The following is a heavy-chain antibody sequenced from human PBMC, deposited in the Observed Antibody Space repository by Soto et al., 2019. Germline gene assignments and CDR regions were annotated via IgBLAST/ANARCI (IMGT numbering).Heavy chain of an antibody. CDR3: ARNLPDYDYILWSYRSTSGAFDI. J-gene: IGHJ3*02. V-gene: IGHV4-59*08. CDR2: IYYSGST. D-gene: IGHD3-16*02. Sequence: TETLSLTCTVSGGSISSYYWSWIRQPPGKGLEWIGYIYYSGSTNYNPSLKSRVTISVDTSKNQFSLKLSSVTAADTAVYYCARNLPDYDYILWSYRSTSGAFDICGQGTMVPVSS. CDR1: GGSISSYY.